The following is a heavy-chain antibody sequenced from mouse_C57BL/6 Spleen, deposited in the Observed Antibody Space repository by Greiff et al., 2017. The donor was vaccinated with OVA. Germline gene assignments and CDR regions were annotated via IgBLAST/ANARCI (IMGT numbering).Heavy chain of an antibody. CDR3: ARDAGYGSMDY. J-gene: IGHJ4*01. Sequence: EVQLVESGGGLVQSGRSLRLSCATSGFTFSDFYMEWVRQAPGQGLEWIAASRNKANDYTTEYSASVKGRFIVSRDTSQSILYLQMNALRAEDTAIYYCARDAGYGSMDYWGQGTSVTVSS. CDR1: GFTFSDFY. D-gene: IGHD1-1*01. V-gene: IGHV7-1*01. CDR2: SRNKANDYTT.